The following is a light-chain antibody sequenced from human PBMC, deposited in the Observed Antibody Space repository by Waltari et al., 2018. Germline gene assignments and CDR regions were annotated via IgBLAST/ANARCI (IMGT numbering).Light chain of an antibody. CDR2: DVN. J-gene: IGLJ2*01. CDR1: SSDIGRYNY. V-gene: IGLV2-14*03. CDR3: SSYTTTSSLLVV. Sequence: QSALTQPASVSGSPGQSITISCTGTSSDIGRYNYASRYQHHPGKAPKLMIFDVNNRPSGVSNRFSGSKSGNTASLTISGLQAEDEADYYCSSYTTTSSLLVVFGGGTKLTVL.